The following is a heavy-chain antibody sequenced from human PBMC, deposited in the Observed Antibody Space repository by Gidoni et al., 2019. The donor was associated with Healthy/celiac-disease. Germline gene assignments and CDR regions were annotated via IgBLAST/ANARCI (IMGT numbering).Heavy chain of an antibody. V-gene: IGHV1-69*01. J-gene: IGHJ5*02. D-gene: IGHD2-21*02. CDR3: AGSCGGDCYLNWFDP. CDR1: GGTVTSSA. CDR2: IIPIFGTA. Sequence: QLQMVQSGAEGKKHGASVKVSCKAQGGTVTSSAISWVRQAPGQGLEWLGGIIPIFGTANYAAKFQGRVTITADESTITAYMELSSLRSEDTAVYYCAGSCGGDCYLNWFDPWGQGTLVTVSS.